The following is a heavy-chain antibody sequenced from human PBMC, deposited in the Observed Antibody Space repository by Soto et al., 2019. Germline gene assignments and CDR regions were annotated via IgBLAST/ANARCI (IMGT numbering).Heavy chain of an antibody. CDR3: AREGTPPPGITNEGYYYYGMDV. D-gene: IGHD3-3*01. Sequence: PSETLSLTCAVSGGSISSSNWWSWVRQPPGKGLEWIGEIYHSGSTNYNPSLKSRVTISVDKSKNQFSLKLSSVTAADTAVYYCAREGTPPPGITNEGYYYYGMDVWGQGTTVTVSS. CDR1: GGSISSSNW. CDR2: IYHSGST. V-gene: IGHV4-4*02. J-gene: IGHJ6*02.